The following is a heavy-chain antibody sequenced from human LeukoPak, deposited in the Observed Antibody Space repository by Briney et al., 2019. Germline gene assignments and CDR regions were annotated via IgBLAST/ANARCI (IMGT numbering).Heavy chain of an antibody. CDR3: ARQGFGELSAEY. D-gene: IGHD3-10*01. V-gene: IGHV4-39*01. J-gene: IGHJ4*02. CDR2: IYYSGST. CDR1: GGSISSSSYY. Sequence: PSETLSLTCTVSGGSISSSSYYWGWIRQPPGKGLEWIGSIYYSGSTYYNPSLKSRVTISVDTSKNQFSLKLSSATAADTAVYYCARQGFGELSAEYWGQGTLVTVSS.